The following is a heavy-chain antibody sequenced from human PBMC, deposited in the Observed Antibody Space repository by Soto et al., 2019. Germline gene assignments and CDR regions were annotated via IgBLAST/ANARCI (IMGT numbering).Heavy chain of an antibody. J-gene: IGHJ5*02. CDR1: GDSIIISDFY. D-gene: IGHD3-3*02. Sequence: PSETLSLTCTVSGDSIIISDFYWGCVRQPPGKGLEWIGSIFYLGSSYYNPSLKSRVTMSVDTSKNQFSLRLRSVTAADTALYFCARHSLALRKNNWFDPWGQGIMVTVSS. CDR2: IFYLGSS. CDR3: ARHSLALRKNNWFDP. V-gene: IGHV4-39*01.